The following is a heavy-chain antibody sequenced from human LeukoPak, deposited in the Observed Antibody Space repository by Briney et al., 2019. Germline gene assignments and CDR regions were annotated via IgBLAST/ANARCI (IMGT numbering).Heavy chain of an antibody. V-gene: IGHV3-15*01. Sequence: PGGSLRLSCAASGFTFSNAWMSWVRQAPGKGLEWVGRIKSKTDGGTTDYAAPVKGRFTISRVDSKNTLYLQMNSLKTEDTAVYYCTTGGRDYVWGSYRYRADYWGQGTLVTVSS. D-gene: IGHD3-16*02. J-gene: IGHJ4*02. CDR3: TTGGRDYVWGSYRYRADY. CDR1: GFTFSNAW. CDR2: IKSKTDGGTT.